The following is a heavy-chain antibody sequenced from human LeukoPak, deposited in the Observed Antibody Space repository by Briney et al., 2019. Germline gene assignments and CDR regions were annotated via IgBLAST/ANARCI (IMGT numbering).Heavy chain of an antibody. V-gene: IGHV1-18*01. J-gene: IGHJ5*02. Sequence: ASVKVSCKASGYTFTSYGISWVRQAPGQGLEWMGWISAYNGNTNYAQKLQGRVTMTTDTSTSTAYMELRSLRSDDTAVYYCGRAPVSWELLLDNWFDPWGRGTLVTVSS. CDR1: GYTFTSYG. D-gene: IGHD1-26*01. CDR2: ISAYNGNT. CDR3: GRAPVSWELLLDNWFDP.